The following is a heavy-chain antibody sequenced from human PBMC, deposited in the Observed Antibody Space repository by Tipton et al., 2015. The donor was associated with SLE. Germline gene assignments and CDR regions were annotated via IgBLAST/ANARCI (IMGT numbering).Heavy chain of an antibody. D-gene: IGHD3-22*01. V-gene: IGHV4-59*10. Sequence: TLSLTCVVYGESFSGYFWSWIRQPAGKGLEWIGRIYTSGTTNYNPSLKSRVAVSVDTSKNQFSLNLSSVTAADTAVYYCAAYDSSSGIDSWGQGTLVTVSS. J-gene: IGHJ4*02. CDR2: IYTSGTT. CDR1: GESFSGYF. CDR3: AAYDSSSGIDS.